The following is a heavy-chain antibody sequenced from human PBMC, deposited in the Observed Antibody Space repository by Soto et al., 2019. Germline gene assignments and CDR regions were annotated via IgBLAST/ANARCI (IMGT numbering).Heavy chain of an antibody. CDR2: IGTYNGIT. Sequence: QVQLVQSGAEVKKPGASVKVSCKASGYTFSNYDFSWVRQAPGQGLEWMGWIGTYNGITNYSQKFQDRVTMTTDTATSTAYMELMSLRYDDTALYYGARDLSRLNYWGQGTLVTVSS. V-gene: IGHV1-18*01. CDR3: ARDLSRLNY. J-gene: IGHJ4*02. CDR1: GYTFSNYD. D-gene: IGHD6-19*01.